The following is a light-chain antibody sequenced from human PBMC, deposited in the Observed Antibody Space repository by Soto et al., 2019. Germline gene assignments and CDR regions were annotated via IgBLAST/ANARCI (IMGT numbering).Light chain of an antibody. CDR1: QSISSY. CDR3: QQLNGYFFT. V-gene: IGKV1-39*01. CDR2: AAS. J-gene: IGKJ4*01. Sequence: DIQMTQSPSSLSASVGDRVTITCRASQSISSYLNWYQQKPGKAPKLLIYAASSLQSGVPSRFSGSGSGTDFTLTISSLQPEDFSTYFCQQLNGYFFTFGGGTKVDI.